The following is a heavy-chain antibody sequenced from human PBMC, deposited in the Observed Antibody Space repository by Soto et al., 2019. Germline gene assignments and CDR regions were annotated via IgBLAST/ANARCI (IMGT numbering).Heavy chain of an antibody. CDR1: GGSISSYY. CDR2: IYYSGST. V-gene: IGHV4-59*01. Sequence: PSETLSLTCTVSGGSISSYYWSWIRQPPGKGLERIGYIYYSGSTNYNPSLKSRVTISVDTSKNQFSLKLSSVTAADTAVYYCARGGYSISFFCFDYWGQRTLVTVSS. CDR3: ARGGYSISFFCFDY. J-gene: IGHJ4*02. D-gene: IGHD6-6*01.